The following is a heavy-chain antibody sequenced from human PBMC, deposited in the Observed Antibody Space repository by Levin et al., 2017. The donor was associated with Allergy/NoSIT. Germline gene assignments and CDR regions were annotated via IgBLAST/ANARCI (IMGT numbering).Heavy chain of an antibody. J-gene: IGHJ4*02. V-gene: IGHV3-20*04. CDR1: GFTFDDYG. D-gene: IGHD6-19*01. CDR3: ARDKGIAVAGGYDY. Sequence: GESLKISCAASGFTFDDYGMNWVRQAPGKGLEWVSGINWKGGRTGYADSVKGRFTISRDNAKNSLYLQMNSLRAEDTALYYCARDKGIAVAGGYDYWGQGSLVTVSS. CDR2: INWKGGRT.